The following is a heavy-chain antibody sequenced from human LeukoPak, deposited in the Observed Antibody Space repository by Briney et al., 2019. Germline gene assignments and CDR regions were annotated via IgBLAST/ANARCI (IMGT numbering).Heavy chain of an antibody. D-gene: IGHD1-20*01. CDR3: ASLSRYIWNLPDY. J-gene: IGHJ4*02. CDR1: GGSISSGSYC. Sequence: SLSLTRTLPGGSISSGSYCWSWVRQPGGGGMEWIGRIYTSGSTNYNPSLKSRVTISVDTSKNQFSLKLSSVTAADTAVYYCASLSRYIWNLPDYWGQGTLVTVSS. CDR2: IYTSGST. V-gene: IGHV4-61*02.